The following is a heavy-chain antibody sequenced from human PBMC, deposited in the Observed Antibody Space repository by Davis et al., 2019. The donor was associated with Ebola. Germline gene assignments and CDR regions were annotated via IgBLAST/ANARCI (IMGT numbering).Heavy chain of an antibody. Sequence: ASVKVSCKASGYTFTSYGISWVRQAPGQGLEWMGWITAHNGKTNYAQKVQGRVTMTTDTSTSTAYLDLRSLKSDDTAVYYCARAPTWSQINYYCFDYWGQGTLVTVSS. V-gene: IGHV1-18*01. D-gene: IGHD3-10*01. J-gene: IGHJ4*02. CDR1: GYTFTSYG. CDR3: ARAPTWSQINYYCFDY. CDR2: ITAHNGKT.